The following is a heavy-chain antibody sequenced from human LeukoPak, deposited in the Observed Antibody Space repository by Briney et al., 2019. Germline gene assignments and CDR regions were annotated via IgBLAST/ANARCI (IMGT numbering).Heavy chain of an antibody. Sequence: SETLSLTCTVSGGSISSYYWSWIRQPPGKGLEWIGYIYYRGSTNYNPSLKSRVTISVDTSKNQFSLRLSSVTAADTAVYYCARGGGLWLKDYYYYYGMDVWGQGTTVTVSS. CDR1: GGSISSYY. D-gene: IGHD5-18*01. CDR3: ARGGGLWLKDYYYYYGMDV. CDR2: IYYRGST. J-gene: IGHJ6*02. V-gene: IGHV4-59*01.